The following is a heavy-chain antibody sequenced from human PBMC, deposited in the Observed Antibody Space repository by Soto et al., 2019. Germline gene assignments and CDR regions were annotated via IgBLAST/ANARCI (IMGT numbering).Heavy chain of an antibody. V-gene: IGHV3-30*03. Sequence: GGSLRLSCAASGFTFSSYGMHWVRQAPGKGLEWVAVISYDGSNKYYADSVKGRFTISRDNSKNTLYLQMNSLRAEDTAVYYCAREGYSSGWTEGYYYYGMDVWGQGTTVTVSS. CDR1: GFTFSSYG. D-gene: IGHD6-19*01. CDR3: AREGYSSGWTEGYYYYGMDV. CDR2: ISYDGSNK. J-gene: IGHJ6*02.